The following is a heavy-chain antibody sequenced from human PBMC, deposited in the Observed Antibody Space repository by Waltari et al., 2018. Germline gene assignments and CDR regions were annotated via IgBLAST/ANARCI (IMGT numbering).Heavy chain of an antibody. D-gene: IGHD5-18*01. CDR3: ARHRGYSYGYIDY. CDR2: IYYSGST. J-gene: IGHJ4*02. Sequence: QLQLQESGPGLVKPSETLSLICTVSGGSISSSSYYWGWIRQPPGRGLAWIGSIYYSGSTYYNPSLKSRVTISVDTSKNQFSLKLSSVTAADTAVYFCARHRGYSYGYIDYWGQGTLVTVSS. CDR1: GGSISSSSYY. V-gene: IGHV4-39*01.